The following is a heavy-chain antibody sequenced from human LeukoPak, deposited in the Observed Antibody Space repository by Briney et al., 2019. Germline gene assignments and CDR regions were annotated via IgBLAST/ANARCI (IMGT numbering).Heavy chain of an antibody. J-gene: IGHJ4*02. CDR2: IYPGDSDT. D-gene: IGHD6-19*01. CDR3: ARQEDRYSSGWYGGY. CDR1: GYSFTSYW. Sequence: GESLKISCKGSGYSFTSYWIGWVRQMPGKGLEWMGIIYPGDSDTRYSPSFQGQVTISADKSISTAYLQWSSLKASDTAMYYCARQEDRYSSGWYGGYWGQGTLVTLSS. V-gene: IGHV5-51*01.